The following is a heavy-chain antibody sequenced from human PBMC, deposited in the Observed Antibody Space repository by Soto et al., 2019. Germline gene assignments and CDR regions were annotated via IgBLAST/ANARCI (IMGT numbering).Heavy chain of an antibody. J-gene: IGHJ4*02. D-gene: IGHD3-10*01. V-gene: IGHV1-8*01. Sequence: QVQLVQSGAELKKPGVSVKVSCKASGYTFSNYDMNWMRQATGQGPEWIGWVNPNNGDTGYAQKFQGRVTLTTDISTTTAYMELTSLRSEDTAIYYCAKVSRKGSAIDFDYWGQGTLITVSS. CDR1: GYTFSNYD. CDR2: VNPNNGDT. CDR3: AKVSRKGSAIDFDY.